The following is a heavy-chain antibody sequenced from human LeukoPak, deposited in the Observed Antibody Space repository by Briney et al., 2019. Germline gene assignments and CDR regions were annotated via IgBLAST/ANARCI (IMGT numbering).Heavy chain of an antibody. V-gene: IGHV3-23*01. Sequence: GGSLRLSCAASGFTFNNYAMSWVRQAPGKGLEWVSTISGSGGSTYYADSVKGRFTISRDNSKNKLYLQMNSLRAEDTAVYYCAKDWGSGSYQPDAFDIWGQGTMVTVSS. D-gene: IGHD1-26*01. CDR2: ISGSGGST. CDR1: GFTFNNYA. CDR3: AKDWGSGSYQPDAFDI. J-gene: IGHJ3*02.